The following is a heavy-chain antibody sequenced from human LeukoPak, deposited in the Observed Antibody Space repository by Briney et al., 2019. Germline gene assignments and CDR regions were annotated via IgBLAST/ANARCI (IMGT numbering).Heavy chain of an antibody. CDR2: ISSSGSAI. V-gene: IGHV3-48*03. CDR3: ARQGTVTTGHYYYMDV. Sequence: PGGSLRLSCAASGFTFSSYEMNWVRQAPGKGLEWVSKISSSGSAIYYADSVKGRFTISRDNAKNSLYLQMNSLRAEDTAVYYCARQGTVTTGHYYYMDVWGKGTTVTVSS. D-gene: IGHD4-17*01. CDR1: GFTFSSYE. J-gene: IGHJ6*03.